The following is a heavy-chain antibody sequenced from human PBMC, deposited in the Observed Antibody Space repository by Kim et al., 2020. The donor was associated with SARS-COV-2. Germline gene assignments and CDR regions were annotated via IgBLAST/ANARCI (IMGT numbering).Heavy chain of an antibody. Sequence: GGSLRLSCAASGFTFSDYYMSWIRQAPGKGLEWLSYISNSGGTMYFADSVRGRFTIYRDNAKNSLYLQMNDLRAEDTGVYYCAREGSSVGATGYLDYWGQGTLVTVSS. J-gene: IGHJ4*02. V-gene: IGHV3-11*01. CDR1: GFTFSDYY. CDR2: ISNSGGTM. D-gene: IGHD1-26*01. CDR3: AREGSSVGATGYLDY.